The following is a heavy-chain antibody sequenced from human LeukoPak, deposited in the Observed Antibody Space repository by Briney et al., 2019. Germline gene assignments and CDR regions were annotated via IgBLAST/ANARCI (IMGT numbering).Heavy chain of an antibody. CDR1: GFTFSTYG. D-gene: IGHD5-24*01. CDR3: ARGRWLQWDSVED. J-gene: IGHJ4*02. Sequence: GGSLRLSCAASGFTFSTYGMTWVRQAPGKGLEWVSAISGSASSAYYADSVKGRFTISRDNSKNTLYLQMNSLRAEDTAVYYCARGRWLQWDSVEDWGQGTLVTVSS. CDR2: ISGSASSA. V-gene: IGHV3-23*01.